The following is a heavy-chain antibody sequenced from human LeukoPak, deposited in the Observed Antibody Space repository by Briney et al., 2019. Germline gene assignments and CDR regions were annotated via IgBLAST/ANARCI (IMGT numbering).Heavy chain of an antibody. CDR3: ARVDYYGSGSYPH. V-gene: IGHV1-18*04. Sequence: ASVKVSCKASGYTFTGYYMHWVRQAPGQGLEWMGWISAYNGNTNYAQKLQGRVTMTTDTSTSTAYMELRSLRSDDTAVYYCARVDYYGSGSYPHWGQGTLVTVSS. J-gene: IGHJ4*02. CDR1: GYTFTGYY. CDR2: ISAYNGNT. D-gene: IGHD3-10*01.